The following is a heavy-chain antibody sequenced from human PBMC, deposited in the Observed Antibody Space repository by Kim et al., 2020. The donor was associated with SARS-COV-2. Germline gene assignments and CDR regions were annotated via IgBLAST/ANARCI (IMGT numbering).Heavy chain of an antibody. CDR3: AKSATVTRTYNCLDS. CDR1: EFTFSSYA. V-gene: IGHV3-23*01. CDR2: ISASGGST. D-gene: IGHD4-17*01. Sequence: GGSLRLSCAASEFTFSSYAMSWVRQAPGKGLEWVSGISASGGSTYYADSVKGRFTISRDNSMNTLYLQMNSLRADDTAVYYCAKSATVTRTYNCLDSWGQGTLVTVSS. J-gene: IGHJ5*01.